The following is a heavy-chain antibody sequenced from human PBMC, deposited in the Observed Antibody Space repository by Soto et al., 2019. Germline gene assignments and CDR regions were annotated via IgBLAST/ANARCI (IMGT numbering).Heavy chain of an antibody. V-gene: IGHV1-69*02. J-gene: IGHJ4*02. D-gene: IGHD6-13*01. CDR2: IIPILGIA. Sequence: QVQLVQSGAEVKKPGSSVKVSCKASGGTFSSYTISWVRQAPGQGLEWMGRIIPILGIANYAQKFQGRVTFTAEKSTSTAYRELGSLRSEDPAVYYCARLGSSGWSPFDSGARGPLFTVSS. CDR3: ARLGSSGWSPFDS. CDR1: GGTFSSYT.